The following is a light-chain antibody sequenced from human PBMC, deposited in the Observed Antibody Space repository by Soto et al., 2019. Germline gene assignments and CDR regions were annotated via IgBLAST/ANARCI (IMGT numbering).Light chain of an antibody. CDR1: PGSVSTGHF. J-gene: IGLJ1*01. V-gene: IGLV8-61*01. CDR2: GTN. Sequence: QTVVTQEPSFSVSPGGTVTLTCGLSPGSVSTGHFPSWYQQTPGQAPRTLIYGTNSRSSGVPDRFSGSILGTKAALTITGAQADDESDYYCVLYMGGGTYVFGAGTKVTVL. CDR3: VLYMGGGTYV.